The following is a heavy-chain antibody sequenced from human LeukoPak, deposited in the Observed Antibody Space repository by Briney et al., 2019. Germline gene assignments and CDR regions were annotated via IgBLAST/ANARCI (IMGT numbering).Heavy chain of an antibody. D-gene: IGHD5-12*01. CDR1: GYSISSGYY. J-gene: IGHJ4*02. CDR3: ARLAGLGGYDYYFDY. Sequence: SETLSLTCAVSGYSISSGYYWGWIRRPPGKGLEWIGSIYHSGSTYYNPSLKSRVTISVDTSKNQFSLKLSSVTAADTAVYYCARLAGLGGYDYYFDYWGQGTLVTVSS. V-gene: IGHV4-38-2*01. CDR2: IYHSGST.